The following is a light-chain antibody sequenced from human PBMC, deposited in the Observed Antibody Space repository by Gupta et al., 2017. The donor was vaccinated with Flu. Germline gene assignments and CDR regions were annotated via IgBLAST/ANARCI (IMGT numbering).Light chain of an antibody. CDR2: DAS. CDR1: QDISNF. J-gene: IGKJ3*01. Sequence: SVTITCQASQDISNFLNWYQQKPGRAPKLLIYDASNLEAGVPSRFSGSGSGTDFTFTISSLQPEDVATYYCQQYDNRPPLFTFGPGTKVDIK. CDR3: QQYDNRPPLFT. V-gene: IGKV1-33*01.